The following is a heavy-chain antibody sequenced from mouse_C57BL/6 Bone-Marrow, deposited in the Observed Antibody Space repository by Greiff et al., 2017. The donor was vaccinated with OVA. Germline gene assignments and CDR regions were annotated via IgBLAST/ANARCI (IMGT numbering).Heavy chain of an antibody. D-gene: IGHD1-1*02. V-gene: IGHV2-2*01. CDR2: IWSGGST. Sequence: VKLVESGPGLVQPSQCLSITCTVSGFSLTSYGVHWVRQSPGKGLEWLGVIWSGGSTDYNAAFISRLSISKDNTKSQVFFKMHSLQADDTTIYYCSTQLLGFAYWGQGTLVTVAA. CDR3: STQLLGFAY. J-gene: IGHJ3*01. CDR1: GFSLTSYG.